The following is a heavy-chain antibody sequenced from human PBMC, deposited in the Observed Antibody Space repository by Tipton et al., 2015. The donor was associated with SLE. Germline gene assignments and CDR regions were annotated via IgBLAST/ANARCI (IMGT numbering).Heavy chain of an antibody. CDR1: GGSISSYY. Sequence: GLVKPSETLSLTCTVSGGSISSYYWSWIRQPPGKVLEWIGYIYYSGSTNYNPSLKSRVTISVDTSKNQFSLKLSSVTAADTAMFYCASGTLEWSHEPDYWGQGTLVTVSS. V-gene: IGHV4-59*12. D-gene: IGHD3-3*01. CDR2: IYYSGST. CDR3: ASGTLEWSHEPDY. J-gene: IGHJ4*02.